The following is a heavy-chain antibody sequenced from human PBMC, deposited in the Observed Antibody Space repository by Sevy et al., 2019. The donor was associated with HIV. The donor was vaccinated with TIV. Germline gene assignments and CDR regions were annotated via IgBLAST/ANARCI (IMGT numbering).Heavy chain of an antibody. CDR3: ARDHTRSDSSSWYREGYFDY. CDR1: GFTFSSYS. D-gene: IGHD6-13*01. Sequence: GGSLRLSCAASGFTFSSYSMNWVRQAPGKGLEWVSSISSSSSYIYYADSVKGRFTISRDNAKNSLYLQMNSLRADDTAVYYCARDHTRSDSSSWYREGYFDYWGQGTLVTVSS. CDR2: ISSSSSYI. J-gene: IGHJ4*02. V-gene: IGHV3-21*01.